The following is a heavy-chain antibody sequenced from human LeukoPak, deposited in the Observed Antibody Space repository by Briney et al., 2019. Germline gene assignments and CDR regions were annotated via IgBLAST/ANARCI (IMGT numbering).Heavy chain of an antibody. V-gene: IGHV3-23*01. D-gene: IGHD6-6*01. CDR3: AKALPSNSAGDY. Sequence: GGSLRLSCAASGFTFSSYAMTWVRQAPGKGLEWVSAISGSGGSTYYTDSVKGRFTISRDNSKNTLYLQVNSPRAEDTAVYYCAKALPSNSAGDYWGQGTLVTVSS. CDR1: GFTFSSYA. CDR2: ISGSGGST. J-gene: IGHJ4*02.